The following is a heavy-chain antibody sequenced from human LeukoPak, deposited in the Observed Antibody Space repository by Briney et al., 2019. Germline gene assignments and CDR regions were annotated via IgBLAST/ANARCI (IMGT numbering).Heavy chain of an antibody. Sequence: GGSLRLSCAASGFTFSSYWMSWVGQAPGKGLEWVANIKQDGSEKYYVDSVKGRFTISRDNAKNSLYLQMNSLRVEDTAVYDCARDLGSVWNDVEDYYYYGMDVWGQGTRVTVSS. CDR1: GFTFSSYW. CDR2: IKQDGSEK. V-gene: IGHV3-7*03. CDR3: ARDLGSVWNDVEDYYYYGMDV. J-gene: IGHJ6*01. D-gene: IGHD1-1*01.